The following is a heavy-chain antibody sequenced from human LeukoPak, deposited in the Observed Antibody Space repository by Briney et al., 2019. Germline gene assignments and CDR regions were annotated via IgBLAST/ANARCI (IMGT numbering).Heavy chain of an antibody. CDR2: IIPIFGTA. CDR3: ARERAAGQWLVGDFDY. D-gene: IGHD6-19*01. Sequence: ASVKVSCKASGGTFSSYAISWVRQAPGQGLEWMGGIIPIFGTANYAQKFQGRVTITADESTSTAYMELSSLRPEDTAVYYCARERAAGQWLVGDFDYWGQGTLVTVSS. J-gene: IGHJ4*02. V-gene: IGHV1-69*13. CDR1: GGTFSSYA.